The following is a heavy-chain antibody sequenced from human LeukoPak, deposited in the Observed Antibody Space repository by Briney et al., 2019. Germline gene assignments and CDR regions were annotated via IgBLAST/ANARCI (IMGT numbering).Heavy chain of an antibody. D-gene: IGHD6-13*01. Sequence: GGSLRLSCAASGFTFSNYWMHWVRQAPGKGLVWVSRINSDGSSTNYADSVKGRFTISRDNAKHTLYLQMNSLGTEDKAVYYCGNASTHRIAAVRVYWGQGGMLSVCS. V-gene: IGHV3-74*01. CDR1: GFTFSNYW. J-gene: IGHJ4*02. CDR3: GNASTHRIAAVRVY. CDR2: INSDGSST.